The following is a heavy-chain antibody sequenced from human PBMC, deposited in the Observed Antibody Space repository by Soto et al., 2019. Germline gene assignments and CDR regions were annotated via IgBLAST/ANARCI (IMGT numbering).Heavy chain of an antibody. D-gene: IGHD3-10*01. CDR2: INQSGSS. J-gene: IGHJ2*01. V-gene: IGHV4-34*01. Sequence: PSETLSLTCAVYGGSFSGYFWTWIRQPPGKGLEWIGEINQSGSSNYNPSLKSRIAIAVDKSKNQFSLRLMSVTAADTAVYYCARSPVTGVTDWYFDLWGRGTLVTVSS. CDR1: GGSFSGYF. CDR3: ARSPVTGVTDWYFDL.